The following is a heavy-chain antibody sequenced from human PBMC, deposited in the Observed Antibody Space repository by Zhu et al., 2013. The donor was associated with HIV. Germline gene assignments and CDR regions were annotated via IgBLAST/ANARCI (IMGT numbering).Heavy chain of an antibody. D-gene: IGHD5-18*01. Sequence: QVQLVQSGAEVKKPGASVKVSCKASGHTFTSYAMHWVRQAPGQRLEWMGWINAGNGNTKYSQKFQGRVTITRDTAASTAYMELSSLRSEDTAVYYCARGVDTAMVLNWFTPGPGNPGHRLL. CDR3: ARGVDTAMVLNWFTP. V-gene: IGHV1-3*01. CDR2: INAGNGNT. CDR1: GHTFTSYA. J-gene: IGHJ5*02.